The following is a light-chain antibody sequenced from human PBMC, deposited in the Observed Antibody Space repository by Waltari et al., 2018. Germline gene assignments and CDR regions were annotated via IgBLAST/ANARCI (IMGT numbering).Light chain of an antibody. CDR1: QSITNH. CDR3: QQSYSTPSVT. J-gene: IGKJ5*01. Sequence: DIQMTQSPSSLSASVGDRVTITCRASQSITNHLNWCQHSTGKAPKLLIYAASSLQSGVPSRFSGSGSGTEFTLTISSLQPEDFATYYCQQSYSTPSVTFGQGTRLEIK. V-gene: IGKV1-39*01. CDR2: AAS.